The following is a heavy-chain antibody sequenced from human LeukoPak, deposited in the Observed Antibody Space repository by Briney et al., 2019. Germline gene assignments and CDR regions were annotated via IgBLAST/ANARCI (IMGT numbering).Heavy chain of an antibody. J-gene: IGHJ4*02. CDR2: ISNNGGYT. Sequence: GGSLRLSCAASGFTFTSSPMTWFRQAPGKGREGVSAISNNGGYTYYADSVQGRFTISRDNSKSTLCLQMNSLRAEDTAVYYCAKQLGYCSDGSCYFPYWGQGTLVTVSS. CDR1: GFTFTSSP. CDR3: AKQLGYCSDGSCYFPY. V-gene: IGHV3-23*01. D-gene: IGHD2-15*01.